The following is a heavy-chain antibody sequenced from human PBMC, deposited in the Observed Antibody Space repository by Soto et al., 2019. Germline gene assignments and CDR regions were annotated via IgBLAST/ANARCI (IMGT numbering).Heavy chain of an antibody. J-gene: IGHJ4*02. V-gene: IGHV3-30-3*01. CDR2: LSYDGSKK. CDR3: ARESYSSGWFFDY. D-gene: IGHD6-19*01. CDR1: VFTFSTYA. Sequence: PVGSLRLSCAASVFTFSTYAMQWVRHSPGKGLEWVAGLSYDGSKKNYAESVKGRFTISRDNSKNTLHLQMDSLRAEDTAVYYCARESYSSGWFFDYWGQGTLVTVSS.